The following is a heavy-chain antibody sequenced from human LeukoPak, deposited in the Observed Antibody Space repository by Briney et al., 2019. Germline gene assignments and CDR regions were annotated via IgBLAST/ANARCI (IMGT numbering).Heavy chain of an antibody. CDR1: GFTFSSYS. V-gene: IGHV3-48*01. CDR2: ISSSSTTTI. D-gene: IGHD1-1*01. J-gene: IGHJ4*02. Sequence: GGSLRLSCAASGFTFSSYSMNWVRQAPGKGLEWISYISSSSTTTIYYADSMKGRFTISRDNAKNSLYLQMNSLRAEDTAVYYCAKDRGTVTPYYFDYWGQGTLVTVSS. CDR3: AKDRGTVTPYYFDY.